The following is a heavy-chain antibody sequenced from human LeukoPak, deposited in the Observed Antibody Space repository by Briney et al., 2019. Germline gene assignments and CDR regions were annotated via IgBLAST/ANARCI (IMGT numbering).Heavy chain of an antibody. Sequence: SETLSLTCAVYGGSFSGYYWSWIRQPPGKGLEWVGEINHSGSTNYNPSLKRRVTISVETSKNQFSLKLSSVTAADTAVYYWGRGTAGDYYDSSGSKSYSFDYWGQGTLVTVSS. V-gene: IGHV4-34*01. CDR1: GGSFSGYY. CDR3: GRGTAGDYYDSSGSKSYSFDY. CDR2: INHSGST. D-gene: IGHD3-22*01. J-gene: IGHJ4*02.